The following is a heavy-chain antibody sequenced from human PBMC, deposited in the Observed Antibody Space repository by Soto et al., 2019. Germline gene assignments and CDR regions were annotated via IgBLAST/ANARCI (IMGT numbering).Heavy chain of an antibody. J-gene: IGHJ4*02. D-gene: IGHD3-22*01. CDR3: AKDPYYYDSSGYYPFDY. Sequence: GGSLRLSCAASGFTFSSYAMSWVRQAPGKGLEWVSAISGSGGSTYYADSVKGRFTISRDNSKNTLYLQMNSLRAEDTAVYYCAKDPYYYDSSGYYPFDYWGQGTLVTVSS. CDR1: GFTFSSYA. CDR2: ISGSGGST. V-gene: IGHV3-23*01.